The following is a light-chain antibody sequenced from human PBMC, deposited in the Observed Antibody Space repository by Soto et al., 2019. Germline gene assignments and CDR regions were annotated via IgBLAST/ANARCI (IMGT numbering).Light chain of an antibody. CDR2: SAS. V-gene: IGKV1-13*02. J-gene: IGKJ4*01. CDR3: QQFKSLPLT. CDR1: QGISSH. Sequence: AIQVTQSPSSLSASVGDRVTITCRASQGISSHLDWYQQKPGKAPKVLIYSASSLESGVPSRFSGSGSGTDFTLTISSLQPEDFATYYCQQFKSLPLTFGGGTRVEIK.